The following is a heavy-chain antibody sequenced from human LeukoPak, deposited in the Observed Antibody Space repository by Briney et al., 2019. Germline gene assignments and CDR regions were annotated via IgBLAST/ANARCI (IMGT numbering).Heavy chain of an antibody. J-gene: IGHJ4*02. CDR1: GFTFGSDW. CDR3: ARDKSYGDSSDY. D-gene: IGHD4-17*01. Sequence: GGSLRLSCAASGFTFGSDWMTWVRQAPGKGLEWVANINQDGNEKYYVDSVKGRFTISRDNAKNSLYLQMNSLRAEGTAVYYCARDKSYGDSSDYWGQGTLVTVSS. V-gene: IGHV3-7*01. CDR2: INQDGNEK.